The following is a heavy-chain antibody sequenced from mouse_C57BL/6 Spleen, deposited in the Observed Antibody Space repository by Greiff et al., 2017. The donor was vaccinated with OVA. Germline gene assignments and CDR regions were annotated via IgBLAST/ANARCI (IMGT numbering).Heavy chain of an antibody. Sequence: EVQLQQSGAELVRPGASVKLSCTASGFNITDYYMHWVKQRPEQGLEWIGRIDPEDGDTEYAPKFQGKATMTADTSSNTAYLQLSSLTSEDTAVYYCTTARYGSSYEGYFDVWGTGTTVTVSS. CDR1: GFNITDYY. CDR2: IDPEDGDT. D-gene: IGHD1-1*01. J-gene: IGHJ1*03. V-gene: IGHV14-1*01. CDR3: TTARYGSSYEGYFDV.